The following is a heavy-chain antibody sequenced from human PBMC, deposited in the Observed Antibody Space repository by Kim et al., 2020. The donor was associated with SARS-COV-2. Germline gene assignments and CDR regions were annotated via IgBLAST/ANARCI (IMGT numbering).Heavy chain of an antibody. CDR2: INHSGST. CDR1: GGSFSGYY. D-gene: IGHD5-12*01. Sequence: SETLSLTCAVYGGSFSGYYWSWIRQPPGKGLEWIGEINHSGSTNYNPSLKSRVTISVDTSKNQFSLKLSSVTAADTAVYYCARDIVATIFNYYYYMDVWGKGTTVTVSS. J-gene: IGHJ6*03. V-gene: IGHV4-34*01. CDR3: ARDIVATIFNYYYYMDV.